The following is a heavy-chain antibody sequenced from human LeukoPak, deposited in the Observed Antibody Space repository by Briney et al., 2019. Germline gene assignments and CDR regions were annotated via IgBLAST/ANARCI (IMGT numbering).Heavy chain of an antibody. D-gene: IGHD2-2*01. CDR1: GGTFSSYA. Sequence: GASVKVSCKASGGTFSSYAISWVRQAPGQGLEWMGRIIPILGIANYAQKFQGRVTITADKSTSTAYMELNSLRAEDTAVYYCARTPDVDVGYCSSTSCSAGNSGLDYWGQGTLVTVSS. V-gene: IGHV1-69*10. CDR3: ARTPDVDVGYCSSTSCSAGNSGLDY. CDR2: IIPILGIA. J-gene: IGHJ4*02.